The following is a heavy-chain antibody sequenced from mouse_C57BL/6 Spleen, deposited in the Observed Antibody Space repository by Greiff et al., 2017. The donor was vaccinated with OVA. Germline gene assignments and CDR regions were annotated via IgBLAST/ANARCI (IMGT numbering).Heavy chain of an antibody. CDR1: GYTFTSYW. V-gene: IGHV1-61*01. Sequence: QVQLQQPGAELVRPGSSVKLSCKASGYTFTSYWMDWVKQRPGQGLEWIGNIYPSDSETHYNQKFKDKAKLTVDKSSSTAYMQLSSLTSEDSAVYYCARYLLGFDVWGTGTTVTVSS. CDR2: IYPSDSET. J-gene: IGHJ1*03. CDR3: ARYLLGFDV. D-gene: IGHD5-1*01.